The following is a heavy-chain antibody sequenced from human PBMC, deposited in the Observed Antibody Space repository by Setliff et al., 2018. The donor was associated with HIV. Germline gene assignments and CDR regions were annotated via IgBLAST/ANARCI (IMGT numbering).Heavy chain of an antibody. V-gene: IGHV4-39*01. CDR3: ARPHSGRGGGAWFDP. CDR2: MTYGGDT. CDR1: GGSITSGNYY. J-gene: IGHJ5*02. Sequence: SETLSLTCRVYGGSITSGNYYWGWIRQAPGKGLEWIASMTYGGDTWYNPSLKSRVTIYVDTANNEISLRLSSVTAEDTAVYRCARPHSGRGGGAWFDPWGQGIQVTVSS. D-gene: IGHD6-19*01.